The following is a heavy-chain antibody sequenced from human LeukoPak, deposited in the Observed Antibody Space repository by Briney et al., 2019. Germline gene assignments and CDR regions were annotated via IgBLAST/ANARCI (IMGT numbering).Heavy chain of an antibody. D-gene: IGHD6-19*01. CDR3: VPQWLGTA. V-gene: IGHV3-64D*06. Sequence: GGSLRLSCSASGFTFSSYTMHWVRQAPGRGLEYVSLISSNGGSTYYADSVKGRFTISRDNSKNTLYLQMSSLRAEDTAVYYCVPQWLGTAWGQGTMGTVSS. CDR1: GFTFSSYT. CDR2: ISSNGGST. J-gene: IGHJ5*02.